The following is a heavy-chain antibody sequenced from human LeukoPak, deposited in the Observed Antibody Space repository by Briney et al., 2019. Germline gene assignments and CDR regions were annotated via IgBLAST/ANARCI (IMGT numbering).Heavy chain of an antibody. Sequence: ASVKVSCKASGYTFTSYDINWVRQATGQGREGMGWMNPNSGNTGYAQKFQGRVTMTRNTSISTAYMELSSLRSEDTAVYYCARSMRMYYNGSGSYGYWGQGTLVTVSS. J-gene: IGHJ4*02. CDR3: ARSMRMYYNGSGSYGY. CDR2: MNPNSGNT. V-gene: IGHV1-8*01. D-gene: IGHD3-10*01. CDR1: GYTFTSYD.